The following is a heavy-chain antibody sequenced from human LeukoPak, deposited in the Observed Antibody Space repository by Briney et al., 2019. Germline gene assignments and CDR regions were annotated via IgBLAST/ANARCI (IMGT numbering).Heavy chain of an antibody. V-gene: IGHV1-8*03. CDR3: AKSDSSSWIDYYYYYMDV. CDR1: GYTFTSYD. D-gene: IGHD6-13*01. Sequence: GASVKVSCKASGYTFTSYDINWVRQATGQGLEWMGWMNPNSGNTGYAQKFQGRVTITRNTSISTAYMELSSLRSEDTAVYYCAKSDSSSWIDYYYYYMDVWGKGTTVTVSS. J-gene: IGHJ6*03. CDR2: MNPNSGNT.